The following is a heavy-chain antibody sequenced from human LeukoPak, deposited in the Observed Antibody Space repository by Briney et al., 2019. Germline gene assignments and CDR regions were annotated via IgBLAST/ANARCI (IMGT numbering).Heavy chain of an antibody. V-gene: IGHV3-49*03. CDR2: IRSKAYGGTT. CDR1: GFTFGDYA. CDR3: TRDGKLLWFGEPFDY. Sequence: GSLRLSCTASGFTFGDYAMGWFRQAPGKGLEWVGFIRSKAYGGTTEYAASVKGKFTISRDDSKSIVYLQMNSLKTEDTAVYYCTRDGKLLWFGEPFDYWGQGTLVTVSS. D-gene: IGHD3-10*01. J-gene: IGHJ4*02.